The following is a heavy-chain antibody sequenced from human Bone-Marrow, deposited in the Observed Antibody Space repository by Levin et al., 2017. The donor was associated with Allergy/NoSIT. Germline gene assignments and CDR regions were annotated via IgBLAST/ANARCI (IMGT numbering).Heavy chain of an antibody. CDR2: IWNDGTNI. Sequence: GESLKISCAASGFTFSEAGMHWVRQAPGEGLEWVAIIWNDGTNIHYADSVKGRFTISRDNSKNTLYLQMNGLRAEDTAVYYCARDRGDCSGGSCHSDYFDYWGQGTLVTVSS. CDR3: ARDRGDCSGGSCHSDYFDY. J-gene: IGHJ4*02. CDR1: GFTFSEAG. D-gene: IGHD2-15*01. V-gene: IGHV3-33*01.